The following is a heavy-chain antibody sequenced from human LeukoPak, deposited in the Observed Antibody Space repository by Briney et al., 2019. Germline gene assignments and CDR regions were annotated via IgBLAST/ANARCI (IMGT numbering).Heavy chain of an antibody. D-gene: IGHD3-10*01. CDR3: AKGSELLWFGESDFDY. V-gene: IGHV3-9*01. CDR2: ISWNSGSI. CDR1: GFTFDDYA. Sequence: PGRSLLLSCAASGFTFDDYAMHWVRQAPGKGLEWVSGISWNSGSIGYADSVKGRFTISRDNAKNSLYLQMNSLRAEDTALYYCAKGSELLWFGESDFDYWGQGTLVTVSS. J-gene: IGHJ4*02.